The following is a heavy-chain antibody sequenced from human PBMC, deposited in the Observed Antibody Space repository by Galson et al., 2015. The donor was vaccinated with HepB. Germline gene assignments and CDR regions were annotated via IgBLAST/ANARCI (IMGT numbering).Heavy chain of an antibody. CDR3: ARGRGLRYFDWLPPSYYFDY. V-gene: IGHV3-20*04. CDR1: GFTFDDYG. J-gene: IGHJ4*02. D-gene: IGHD3-9*01. CDR2: INWNGGST. Sequence: SLRLSCAASGFTFDDYGMSWVRQAPGKGLEWVSGINWNGGSTGYADSVKGRFTISRDSAKNSLYLQMNSLRAEDTALYYCARGRGLRYFDWLPPSYYFDYWGQGTLVTVSS.